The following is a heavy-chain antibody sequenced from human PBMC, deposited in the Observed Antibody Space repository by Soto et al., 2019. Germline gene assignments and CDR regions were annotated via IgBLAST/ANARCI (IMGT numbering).Heavy chain of an antibody. CDR3: ARGGGSDSFDY. CDR2: INHLETT. J-gene: IGHJ4*02. Sequence: QLQLHESGSGLVKPSQTLSLTCTVSGASITFGGYSWSWIRQTPGKGLEWIGYINHLETTFYNPSFESRLTLSIDRAKNQFSLELHSMSAADRAVYFCARGGGSDSFDYWGQGILGTVSS. CDR1: GASITFGGYS. V-gene: IGHV4-30-2*01. D-gene: IGHD1-26*01.